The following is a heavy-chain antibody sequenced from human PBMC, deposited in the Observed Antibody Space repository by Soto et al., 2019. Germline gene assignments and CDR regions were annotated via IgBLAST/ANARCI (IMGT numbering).Heavy chain of an antibody. CDR1: GASISSSY. CDR3: ARGYYDSSGQSNTFDI. V-gene: IGHV4-59*01. D-gene: IGHD3-22*01. J-gene: IGHJ3*02. Sequence: SETLSLTCTVSGASISSSYWSWIWQSPGKGLEWIGYVYYSGSTNYNPSLKSRVTISVDTSKNQFSLKLSSVTAADTAVYYCARGYYDSSGQSNTFDIWGQGTMVIVSS. CDR2: VYYSGST.